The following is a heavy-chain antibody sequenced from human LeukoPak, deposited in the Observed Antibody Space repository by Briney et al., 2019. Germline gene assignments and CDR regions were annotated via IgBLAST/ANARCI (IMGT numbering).Heavy chain of an antibody. V-gene: IGHV3-7*01. CDR3: ATGRSMPT. J-gene: IGHJ5*02. D-gene: IGHD2-2*01. CDR2: INEDGSQK. Sequence: EGSLRLSCSVSGFSFSNYWMSWVRQAPGKGLEWVASINEDGSQKQYVDSVKGRFTISRDNAKNSLYLQVNSLRAEDTAVYYCATGRSMPTWGQGTLVTVSS. CDR1: GFSFSNYW.